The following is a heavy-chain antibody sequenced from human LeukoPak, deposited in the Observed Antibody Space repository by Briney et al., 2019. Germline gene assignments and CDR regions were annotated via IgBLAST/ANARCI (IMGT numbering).Heavy chain of an antibody. D-gene: IGHD6-13*01. V-gene: IGHV1-8*01. Sequence: ASVKVSCKASGCSFTSYDINWVRQATGQGLEWMGWMNPNSGNTGSAQKFQGRVTMTRNTSISTAYMELSNLRSEDTAVYYCARRVAAGGTCMGYWGQGTLVTVSS. CDR2: MNPNSGNT. CDR3: ARRVAAGGTCMGY. J-gene: IGHJ4*02. CDR1: GCSFTSYD.